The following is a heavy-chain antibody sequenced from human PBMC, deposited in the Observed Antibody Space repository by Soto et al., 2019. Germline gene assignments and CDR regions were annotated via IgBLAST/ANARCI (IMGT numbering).Heavy chain of an antibody. D-gene: IGHD3-10*02. Sequence: EVHLVESGGGLVEPGGSLRLSCAASGFSFSSAWINWVRQTPGRGLEWVGRIKSKTDGGTTDFAARVKGRFAISSDDSRDMMYMLMNSLKTADTGVYYCTSDALFTQMLVRFDFWGLGTLVTVSS. CDR2: IKSKTDGGTT. CDR3: TSDALFTQMLVRFDF. J-gene: IGHJ4*01. V-gene: IGHV3-15*07. CDR1: GFSFSSAW.